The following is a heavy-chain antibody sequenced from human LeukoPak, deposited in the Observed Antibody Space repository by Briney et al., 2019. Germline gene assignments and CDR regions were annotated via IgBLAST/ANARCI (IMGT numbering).Heavy chain of an antibody. CDR1: EFTFSNFW. J-gene: IGHJ4*02. D-gene: IGHD6-13*01. Sequence: GGSLRLSCAASEFTFSNFWMGWVRQAPGKGLEWVANIKQDGSEKYYVDSVKGRFTISRDNAKSSLYLQMNSLRAEDTAVYYCARERAGFYSSPYYFDYWGQGTLVTVSS. CDR2: IKQDGSEK. CDR3: ARERAGFYSSPYYFDY. V-gene: IGHV3-7*03.